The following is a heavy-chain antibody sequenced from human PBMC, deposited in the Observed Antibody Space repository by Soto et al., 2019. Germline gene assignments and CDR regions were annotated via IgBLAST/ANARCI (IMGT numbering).Heavy chain of an antibody. V-gene: IGHV3-11*06. CDR2: ISSSSSYT. D-gene: IGHD3-10*01. J-gene: IGHJ6*02. CDR3: ARDPSGYYYGSGSYPAVYYGVDV. CDR1: GFTFSDYY. Sequence: GGSLRLSCAASGFTFSDYYMSWIRQAPGKGLEWVSYISSSSSYTNYADSVKGRFTISRDNAKNSLYLQMNSLRAEDTAVYYCARDPSGYYYGSGSYPAVYYGVDVWGQGTTVTVSS.